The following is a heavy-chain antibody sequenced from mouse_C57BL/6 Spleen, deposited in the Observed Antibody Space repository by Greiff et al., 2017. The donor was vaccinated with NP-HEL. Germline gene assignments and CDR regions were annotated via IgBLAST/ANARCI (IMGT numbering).Heavy chain of an antibody. CDR2: IYPGSGST. CDR3: ASRITTVVATEYFDV. V-gene: IGHV1-55*01. CDR1: GYTFTSYW. Sequence: QVQLQQPGAELVKPGASVKMSCKASGYTFTSYWITWVKQRPGQGLEWIGDIYPGSGSTNYNEKFKSKATLTVDTSSSTAYMQLSSLTSEDSAVYYCASRITTVVATEYFDVWGTGTTVTVSS. D-gene: IGHD1-1*01. J-gene: IGHJ1*03.